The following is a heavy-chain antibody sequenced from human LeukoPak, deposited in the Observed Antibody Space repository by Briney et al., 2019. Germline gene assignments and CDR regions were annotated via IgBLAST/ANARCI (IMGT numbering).Heavy chain of an antibody. CDR2: IYNDGST. CDR3: AGDRYSSIWSYY. Sequence: SETLSLTCTVSGGSISSYYWSWIRQPPGKGLEWIGYIYNDGSTNYSPSLRSRVAISVDTTRNQVSLKLTSLTAADTAVYYCAGDRYSSIWSYYWGQGTLVTVSS. J-gene: IGHJ4*02. D-gene: IGHD6-13*01. V-gene: IGHV4-59*03. CDR1: GGSISSYY.